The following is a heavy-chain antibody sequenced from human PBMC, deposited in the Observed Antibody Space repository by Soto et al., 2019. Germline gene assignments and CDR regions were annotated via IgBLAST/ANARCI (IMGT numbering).Heavy chain of an antibody. J-gene: IGHJ5*02. V-gene: IGHV3-23*01. Sequence: SLRLSCAASGFTFSSYAMSWVRQAPGKGLEWVSAISGSGGSTYYADSVKGRFTISRDNSKNTLYLQMNSLRAEDTAVYYCAKVTDIVVVVAAGWFDPWGRGTLVTVSS. CDR1: GFTFSSYA. D-gene: IGHD2-15*01. CDR3: AKVTDIVVVVAAGWFDP. CDR2: ISGSGGST.